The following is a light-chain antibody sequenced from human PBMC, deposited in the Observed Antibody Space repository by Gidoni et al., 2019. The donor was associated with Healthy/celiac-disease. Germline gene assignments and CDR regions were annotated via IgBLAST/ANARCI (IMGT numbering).Light chain of an antibody. CDR1: SVLYSSNNKNY. J-gene: IGKJ4*01. V-gene: IGKV4-1*01. Sequence: SVLYSSNNKNYLAWYQQKPGQPPKLLIYWASTRESGVPDRFSGSGSGTDFTLTISSLQDEDVAVYYCQQYYSTLLTFGGGTKVEIK. CDR3: QQYYSTLLT. CDR2: WAS.